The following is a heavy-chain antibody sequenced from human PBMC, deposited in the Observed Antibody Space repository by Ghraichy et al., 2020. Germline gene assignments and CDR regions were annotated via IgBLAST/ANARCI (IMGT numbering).Heavy chain of an antibody. D-gene: IGHD6-13*01. V-gene: IGHV3-7*01. CDR1: GFTFSNYW. Sequence: GGSLRLSCAASGFTFSNYWMSWVRQAPGKGLEWVANIKEDGSEKYHVDSVKGRFTISRDNAKNSLYLQMNSLRAEDTAVYYCAREGGDQYSSSPNYWGQGTLVTVSS. CDR2: IKEDGSEK. J-gene: IGHJ4*02. CDR3: AREGGDQYSSSPNY.